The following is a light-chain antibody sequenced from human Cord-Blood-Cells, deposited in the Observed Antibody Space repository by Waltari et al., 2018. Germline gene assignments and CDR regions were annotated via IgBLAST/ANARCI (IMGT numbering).Light chain of an antibody. CDR2: DVS. J-gene: IGLJ1*01. CDR1: SSDVGGYNY. Sequence: QSALTQPRSVSGSPGQSVTISCTGTSSDVGGYNYVSWYQQHPGKAPKLMIYDVSKRPSGVLDRCSGSKSGNTAALTISGLQAEDEADYYCCSYAGSYVFGTGTKVTVL. CDR3: CSYAGSYV. V-gene: IGLV2-11*01.